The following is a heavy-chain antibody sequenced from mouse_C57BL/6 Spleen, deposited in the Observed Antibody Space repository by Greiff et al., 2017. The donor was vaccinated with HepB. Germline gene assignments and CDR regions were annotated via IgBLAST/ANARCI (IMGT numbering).Heavy chain of an antibody. D-gene: IGHD1-1*01. Sequence: QVQLQQPGAELVKPGASVKLSCKASGYTFTSYWMHWVKQRPGQGLEWIGMIHPKSGSTNYNEKFKSKATLTVDKSSGPAYMQLSTLASEDSAVYCRARYDTGVLLDYWGQGTTLTVSS. CDR2: IHPKSGST. V-gene: IGHV1-64*01. CDR3: ARYDTGVLLDY. J-gene: IGHJ2*01. CDR1: GYTFTSYW.